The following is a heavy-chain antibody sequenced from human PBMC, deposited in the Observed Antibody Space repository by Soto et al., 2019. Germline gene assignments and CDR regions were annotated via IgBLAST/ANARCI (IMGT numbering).Heavy chain of an antibody. CDR3: AKDRGGWYKILDY. Sequence: LRLSCAASGFTFDDYAMHWVRQAPGKGLEWVSSISWNSGSIGYADSVKGRFTISRDNAKNSLYLQMNSLRAEDTALYYCAKDRGGWYKILDYWGQGTLVTVSS. CDR2: ISWNSGSI. CDR1: GFTFDDYA. V-gene: IGHV3-9*01. D-gene: IGHD6-19*01. J-gene: IGHJ4*02.